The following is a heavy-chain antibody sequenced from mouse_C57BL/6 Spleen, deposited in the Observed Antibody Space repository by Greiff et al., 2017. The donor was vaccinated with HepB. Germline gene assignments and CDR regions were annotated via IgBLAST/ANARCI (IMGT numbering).Heavy chain of an antibody. D-gene: IGHD2-4*01. CDR2: IHPSDSDT. CDR3: ALIYYDYDGFDY. Sequence: QVHVKQPGAELVKPGASVKVSCKASGYTFTSYWMHWVKQRPGQGLEWIGRIHPSDSDTNYNQKFKGKATLTVDKSSSTAYMQLSSLTSEDSAVYYCALIYYDYDGFDYWGQGTTLTVSS. V-gene: IGHV1-74*01. J-gene: IGHJ2*01. CDR1: GYTFTSYW.